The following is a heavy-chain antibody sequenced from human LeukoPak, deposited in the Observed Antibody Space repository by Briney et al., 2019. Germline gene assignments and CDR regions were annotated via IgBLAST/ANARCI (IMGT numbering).Heavy chain of an antibody. CDR3: VRDFNWAFDY. D-gene: IGHD7-27*01. J-gene: IGHJ4*02. Sequence: SQTLSLTCAISGDSVSSKSVSWNWIRHSPSGGLEYLGRSRYRSTWNTFYSSSVEGRITINADTSRNQVSLRLNSVTHEDTALYYCVRDFNWAFDYWGQGTLVTVSS. CDR2: SRYRSTWNT. CDR1: GDSVSSKSVS. V-gene: IGHV6-1*01.